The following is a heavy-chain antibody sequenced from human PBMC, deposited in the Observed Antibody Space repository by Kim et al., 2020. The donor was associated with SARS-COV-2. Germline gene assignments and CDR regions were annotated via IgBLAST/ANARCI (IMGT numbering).Heavy chain of an antibody. CDR1: GFTVSSNY. CDR2: IYSGGST. D-gene: IGHD2-21*02. CDR3: ARSYNCGGDCYFDY. J-gene: IGHJ4*02. V-gene: IGHV3-53*01. Sequence: GGSLRLSCAASGFTVSSNYMSWVRQAPGKWLEWVSVIYSGGSTYYADSVKGRFTISRDNSKNTLYLQMNSLRAEDTAVYYCARSYNCGGDCYFDYWGQGTLVTVSS.